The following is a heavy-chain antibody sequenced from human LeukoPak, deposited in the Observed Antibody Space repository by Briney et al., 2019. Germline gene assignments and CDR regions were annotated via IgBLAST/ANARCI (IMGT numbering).Heavy chain of an antibody. D-gene: IGHD3-22*01. CDR3: ARSYYDSSGYYRAEYFQH. CDR2: ISGSGGNP. J-gene: IGHJ1*01. Sequence: GGSLRLSCAASGFSFSSYAMRWVRQAPGKGLEWVSIISGSGGNPYYADSVKGRFTISRDNSKNTLYLQMNSLRVDDTAVYYCARSYYDSSGYYRAEYFQHWGQGTLVTVSS. CDR1: GFSFSSYA. V-gene: IGHV3-23*01.